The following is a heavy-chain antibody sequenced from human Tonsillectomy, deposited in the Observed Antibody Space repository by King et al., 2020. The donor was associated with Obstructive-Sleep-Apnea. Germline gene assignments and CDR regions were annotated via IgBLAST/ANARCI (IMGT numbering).Heavy chain of an antibody. V-gene: IGHV4-38-2*02. CDR3: ARDESYRGSGDWYFGL. CDR2: IYNSGST. Sequence: QLQESGPGLVKPSETLSLTCTVSGYSISSGYYWGWLRQPPGKGLEWIGSIYNSGSTYYNPSLKSRVTISVDTSENQVSLKLNSVTAADTAVYYCARDESYRGSGDWYFGLWGRGTLVTVSS. J-gene: IGHJ2*01. D-gene: IGHD2-15*01. CDR1: GYSISSGYY.